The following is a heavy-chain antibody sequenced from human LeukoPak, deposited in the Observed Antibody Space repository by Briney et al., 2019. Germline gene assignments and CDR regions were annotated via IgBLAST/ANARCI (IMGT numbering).Heavy chain of an antibody. CDR3: ARPGLQFGRFDY. J-gene: IGHJ4*02. CDR2: INPSGGST. V-gene: IGHV1-46*01. Sequence: ASVKVSCKASGYTFTSYYMHWVRQAPGQGLEWMGIINPSGGSTSYAQRFQGRVTMTRDTSTSTVYMELSSLRSEDTAVYYCARPGLQFGRFDYWGQGTLVTVSS. CDR1: GYTFTSYY. D-gene: IGHD5-24*01.